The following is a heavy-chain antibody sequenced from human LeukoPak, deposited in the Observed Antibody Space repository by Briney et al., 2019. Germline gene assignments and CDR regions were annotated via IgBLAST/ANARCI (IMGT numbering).Heavy chain of an antibody. CDR1: GYTFTSYA. CDR2: INAGNGNT. V-gene: IGHV1-3*01. Sequence: GASVKVSCKASGYTFTSYAMHWVRQAPGQRLEWMGWINAGNGNTKYSQKFQGRVTITRGTSASTAYMELSSLRSEDTAVYYCARVRRSVVVAATPFDYWGQGTLVTVSS. J-gene: IGHJ4*02. CDR3: ARVRRSVVVAATPFDY. D-gene: IGHD2-15*01.